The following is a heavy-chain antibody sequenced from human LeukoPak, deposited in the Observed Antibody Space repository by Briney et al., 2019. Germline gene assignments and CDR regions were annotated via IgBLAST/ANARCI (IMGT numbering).Heavy chain of an antibody. D-gene: IGHD3-22*01. V-gene: IGHV4-34*01. J-gene: IGHJ4*02. Sequence: SETLSLTCAVYGGSFSGYYWSWIRQPPGKGLEWIGEINHSGSTNYNPSLKSRVTISVDTSKNQFSLKLSSVTAADTAVYYCASNDSMVISFWGQGTLVTVSS. CDR3: ASNDSMVISF. CDR1: GGSFSGYY. CDR2: INHSGST.